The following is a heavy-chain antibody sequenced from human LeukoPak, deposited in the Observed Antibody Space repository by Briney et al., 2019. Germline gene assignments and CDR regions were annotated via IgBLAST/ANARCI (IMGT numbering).Heavy chain of an antibody. Sequence: GASVKVACKTSGYTFNAYYMHWVRQAPGQGLEWMGWINPNSGGSNYAQKFQCRVTMTSDTSINTAYMELSRLISDDTAVYYCAGDGYNSRRFFDYWGQGTLVTVSS. CDR1: GYTFNAYY. D-gene: IGHD5-24*01. CDR3: AGDGYNSRRFFDY. J-gene: IGHJ4*02. V-gene: IGHV1-2*02. CDR2: INPNSGGS.